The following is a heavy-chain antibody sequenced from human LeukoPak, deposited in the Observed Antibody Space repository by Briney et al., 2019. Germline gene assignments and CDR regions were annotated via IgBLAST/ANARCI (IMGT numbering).Heavy chain of an antibody. V-gene: IGHV3-20*04. CDR2: INWNGGST. CDR3: ARGGSIAARPGYY. J-gene: IGHJ4*02. D-gene: IGHD6-6*01. Sequence: GGSLRLSCAASEFTFFDYGMSWVREAPGKGVEWVSGINWNGGSTGYADSVKGRFTISRDNAKNSLYLQMNSLRAEDTAVYYCARGGSIAARPGYYWGQGTLVTVSS. CDR1: EFTFFDYG.